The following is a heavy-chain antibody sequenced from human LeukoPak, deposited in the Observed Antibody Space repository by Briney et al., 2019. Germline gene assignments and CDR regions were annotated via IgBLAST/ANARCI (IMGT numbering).Heavy chain of an antibody. Sequence: PSETLSLTCAVYGGSFSGYYWSWIRQPPGKGLEWIGEINHSGSTNYNLSLKSRVTISVDTSKNQFSLKVSSVTAADTAVYYCARGRQRMVRGVIGSETNYYYSNYMDVWGKGTTVTISS. CDR1: GGSFSGYY. V-gene: IGHV4-34*01. D-gene: IGHD3-10*01. J-gene: IGHJ6*03. CDR2: INHSGST. CDR3: ARGRQRMVRGVIGSETNYYYSNYMDV.